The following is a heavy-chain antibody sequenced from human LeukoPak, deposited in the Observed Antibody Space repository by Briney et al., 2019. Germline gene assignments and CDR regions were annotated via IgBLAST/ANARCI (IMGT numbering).Heavy chain of an antibody. D-gene: IGHD1-26*01. Sequence: ASVKVSCKPSGYTFTSYAISWMRQAPGQGLEWMGWISVYNGNTNYAQKFQGRVTMTTDTSTNTVYMELRSLRFDDTAVYYCARDLAGIVGVTAWFDPWGQGTLVTVSS. J-gene: IGHJ5*02. V-gene: IGHV1-18*01. CDR1: GYTFTSYA. CDR2: ISVYNGNT. CDR3: ARDLAGIVGVTAWFDP.